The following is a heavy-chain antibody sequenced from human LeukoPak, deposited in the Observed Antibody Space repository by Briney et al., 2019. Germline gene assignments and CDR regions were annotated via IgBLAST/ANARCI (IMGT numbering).Heavy chain of an antibody. Sequence: PGGSLRLSCAASGFTFSAYYMSWIRQAPGKGLEWVSDITSSGDDVYYADSVKGRFTISRDNAKKSLYLQMNSLRAEDTAVYYCAREYEGYHDSWSGHTIRKNKWFDPWGQGTLVTVSS. CDR1: GFTFSAYY. J-gene: IGHJ5*02. D-gene: IGHD3-3*01. CDR2: ITSSGDDV. CDR3: AREYEGYHDSWSGHTIRKNKWFDP. V-gene: IGHV3-11*04.